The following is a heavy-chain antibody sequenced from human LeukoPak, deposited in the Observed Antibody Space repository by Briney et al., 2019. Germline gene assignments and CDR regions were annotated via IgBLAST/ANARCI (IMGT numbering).Heavy chain of an antibody. Sequence: SETLSLTCTVSDGSINGYYWTWIRQTPGKGLEWIGYIDYSGSTDYNSSLKSRVTFSLDTTNNQISLQLNSVTAADTAIYYYARGAGIPRWSFFFDYWGQGILVSVSS. CDR2: IDYSGST. D-gene: IGHD5-18*01. CDR1: DGSINGYY. CDR3: ARGAGIPRWSFFFDY. V-gene: IGHV4-59*01. J-gene: IGHJ4*02.